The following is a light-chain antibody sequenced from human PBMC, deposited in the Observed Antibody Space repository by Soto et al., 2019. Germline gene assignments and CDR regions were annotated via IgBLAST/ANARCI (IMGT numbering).Light chain of an antibody. CDR2: DAS. CDR1: QSVSSY. J-gene: IGKJ5*01. CDR3: QQRSNWPPIT. V-gene: IGKV3-11*01. Sequence: EIVFTQSPATLSLSPGARQTISCRASQSVSSYLAWYQQKPGQAPRLLIYDASNRATGIPARFSGSGSGTDFTLTISSLEPEDFAVYYCQQRSNWPPITFGQGTRLEIK.